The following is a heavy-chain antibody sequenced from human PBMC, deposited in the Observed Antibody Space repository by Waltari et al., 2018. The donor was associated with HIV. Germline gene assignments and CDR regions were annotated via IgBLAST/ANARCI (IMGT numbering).Heavy chain of an antibody. V-gene: IGHV1-8*01. CDR1: GYTFTSYD. D-gene: IGHD3-10*01. J-gene: IGHJ5*02. CDR3: ARLGLGRFGGQFDP. Sequence: QVQLVQSGAEVKKPGASVKVSCKASGYTFTSYDINWVRQATGQGLEWMGWMNPNRGNTGYAQKYQGRVTMTRNTPISTAYMELSSLRSEDTAGYYWARLGLGRFGGQFDPWGQGTLVTVSS. CDR2: MNPNRGNT.